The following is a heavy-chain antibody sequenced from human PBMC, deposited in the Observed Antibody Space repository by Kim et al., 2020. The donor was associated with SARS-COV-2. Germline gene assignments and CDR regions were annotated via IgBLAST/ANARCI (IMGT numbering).Heavy chain of an antibody. Sequence: GGSLRLSCAASGFTFSSYAMHWVRQAPGKGLEWVAVISYDGSNKYYADSVKGRFTISRDNSKNTLYLQMNSLRAEDTAVYYCARDGGPFVLRYFDWLSVERFFDYGGQGTLVTVSS. CDR1: GFTFSSYA. J-gene: IGHJ4*02. CDR3: ARDGGPFVLRYFDWLSVERFFDY. V-gene: IGHV3-30*04. D-gene: IGHD3-9*01. CDR2: ISYDGSNK.